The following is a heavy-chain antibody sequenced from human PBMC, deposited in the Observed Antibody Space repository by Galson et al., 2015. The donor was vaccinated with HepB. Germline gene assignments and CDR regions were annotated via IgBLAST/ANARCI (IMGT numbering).Heavy chain of an antibody. D-gene: IGHD3-22*01. Sequence: SLRLSCAASGFIFGDFAMSWFRLAPGEGLEWVGFIRSKTYGGTTEYAASVKGRFIISRDDSKSIAYLQMNSLKTDDTAVYYCTRDWFLHDYWGQGTLVTVSS. CDR3: TRDWFLHDY. V-gene: IGHV3-49*03. CDR1: GFIFGDFA. J-gene: IGHJ4*02. CDR2: IRSKTYGGTT.